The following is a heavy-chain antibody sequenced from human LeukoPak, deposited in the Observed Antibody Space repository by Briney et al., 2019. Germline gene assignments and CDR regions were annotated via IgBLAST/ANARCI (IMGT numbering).Heavy chain of an antibody. D-gene: IGHD2-21*01. CDR2: IYPVDSDT. J-gene: IGHJ4*02. V-gene: IGHV5-51*01. CDR3: ARVAYANSRYY. Sequence: GESLKISCKGSGYIFPSYWSGWVRQMPGKGLEWMGIIYPVDSDTRYSPSFQGQATISVDKSISTAYLQWTSLKASDTAIYYCARVAYANSRYYSGQGTLVTVSS. CDR1: GYIFPSYW.